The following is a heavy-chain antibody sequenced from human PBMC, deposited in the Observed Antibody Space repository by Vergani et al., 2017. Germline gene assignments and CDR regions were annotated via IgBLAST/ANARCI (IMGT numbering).Heavy chain of an antibody. V-gene: IGHV1-24*01. Sequence: QVQLVQSGAEVKKPGASVKVSCKVSGYTLTELSMHWVRQPPGKGLEWMGGFDPEDGETIYAQQFQSRVTMTEDTTTDTAYMELSRLRSEDTAVYYCATGRGAIHIAAALVDYWGQGTLVTVSS. CDR2: FDPEDGET. CDR1: GYTLTELS. D-gene: IGHD6-13*01. J-gene: IGHJ4*02. CDR3: ATGRGAIHIAAALVDY.